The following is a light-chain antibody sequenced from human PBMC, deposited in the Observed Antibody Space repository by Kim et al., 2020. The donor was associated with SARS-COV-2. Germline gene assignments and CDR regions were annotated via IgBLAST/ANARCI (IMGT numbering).Light chain of an antibody. V-gene: IGLV2-14*04. CDR2: DVD. CDR1: NSDVGGYNY. Sequence: GHSITIFCTGTNSDVGGYNYVSWFQQRPGKAPKLMIYDVDQRPSGVSNRFSGSKSGNTASQTISGLQAEDEADYYCSSYTSNSTYVFGTGTKVTVL. J-gene: IGLJ1*01. CDR3: SSYTSNSTYV.